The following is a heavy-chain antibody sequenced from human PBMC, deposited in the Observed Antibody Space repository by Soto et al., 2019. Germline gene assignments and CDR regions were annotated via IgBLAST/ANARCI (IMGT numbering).Heavy chain of an antibody. Sequence: GSLRLSCAASGFTSSGFTFSSYAMSWVRQAPGKGLEWVSSITGSGDNTYYADSVKGRFTISRDNSKNTLFLQMNSLRAEDTAVYYCAKDRAAVAPRVRFDPWGQGTLVTVS. V-gene: IGHV3-23*01. J-gene: IGHJ5*02. CDR1: GFTSSGFTFSSYA. D-gene: IGHD6-19*01. CDR2: ITGSGDNT. CDR3: AKDRAAVAPRVRFDP.